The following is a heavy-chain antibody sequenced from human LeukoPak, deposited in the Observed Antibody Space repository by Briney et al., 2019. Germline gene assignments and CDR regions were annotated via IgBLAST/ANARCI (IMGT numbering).Heavy chain of an antibody. J-gene: IGHJ4*02. CDR3: AREITTNGGRYFDY. D-gene: IGHD7-27*01. CDR1: GFTFSSYW. Sequence: GGSLRLSCAASGFTFSSYWMHWVRQAPGKGLVWVSRINADGSSTNYADSVKGRFTMSRDNAKNTLYLQMNSLRAEDTAVYSCAREITTNGGRYFDYWGQGTLVTVSS. CDR2: INADGSST. V-gene: IGHV3-74*01.